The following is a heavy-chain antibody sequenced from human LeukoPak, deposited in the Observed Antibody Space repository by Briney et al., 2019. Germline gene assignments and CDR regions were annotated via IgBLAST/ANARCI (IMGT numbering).Heavy chain of an antibody. CDR3: AREVGATTDAFDI. J-gene: IGHJ3*02. D-gene: IGHD1-26*01. CDR2: IIPIFGTA. CDR1: GGTFIIYA. V-gene: IGHV1-69*05. Sequence: ASVTVSFTASGGTFIIYAISWVRQAPGQGLEWMGGIIPIFGTANYAQKFQGRVTITTDESTSTAYMELSSLRSEDTAVYYCAREVGATTDAFDIWGQGTMVTVSS.